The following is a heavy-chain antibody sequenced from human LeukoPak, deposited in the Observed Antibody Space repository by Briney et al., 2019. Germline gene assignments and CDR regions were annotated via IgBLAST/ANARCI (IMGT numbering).Heavy chain of an antibody. V-gene: IGHV3-9*01. D-gene: IGHD3-16*01. CDR3: ARAMSTFGGVRDYFDS. Sequence: GRSLRLSCAASGFTFDDYAMHWVRQAPGKGLEWVSGISWNSGSIGYADSVKGRFTISRDNAKNSLYLQMNSLRAEDTALYYCARAMSTFGGVRDYFDSWGQGTLVTVSS. CDR1: GFTFDDYA. CDR2: ISWNSGSI. J-gene: IGHJ4*02.